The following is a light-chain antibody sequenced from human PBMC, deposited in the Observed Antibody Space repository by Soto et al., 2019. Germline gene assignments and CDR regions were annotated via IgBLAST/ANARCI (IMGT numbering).Light chain of an antibody. Sequence: IQMTQSPSTLSASVGDRVTITCRASQSLDRWLAWYQQKPGEAPKLLIYDASTLQSGVPSRFSASGSGTEFTLSITSLQPDDFATYFCQQYKTYSWTFGQGTKVDIK. CDR1: QSLDRW. CDR3: QQYKTYSWT. J-gene: IGKJ1*01. CDR2: DAS. V-gene: IGKV1-5*01.